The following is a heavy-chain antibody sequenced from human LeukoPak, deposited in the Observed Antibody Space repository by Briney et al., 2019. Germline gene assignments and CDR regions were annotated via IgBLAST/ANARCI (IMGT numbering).Heavy chain of an antibody. J-gene: IGHJ6*03. V-gene: IGHV4-39*07. CDR1: GGSISSSPYY. CDR3: ARQTRTWSKRPGGYYMDV. Sequence: SETLSLTCTVSGGSISSSPYYWGWIRQPPGKGLEWIGSIYYSGYTYYNPSLESRVTISVDTSKNQFSLKLSSVTAADTAVYYCARQTRTWSKRPGGYYMDVWGKGTTVTISS. D-gene: IGHD1-26*01. CDR2: IYYSGYT.